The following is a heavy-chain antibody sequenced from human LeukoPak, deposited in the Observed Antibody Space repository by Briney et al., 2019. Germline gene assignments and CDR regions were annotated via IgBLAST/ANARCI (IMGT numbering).Heavy chain of an antibody. V-gene: IGHV3-48*03. CDR3: ARDTYYYDSSGYYFSAEYFQH. J-gene: IGHJ1*01. CDR1: GFTFSSYE. CDR2: LSGGDTM. D-gene: IGHD3-22*01. Sequence: HARGSLRLSCAASGFTFSSYEMNWVRQAPGKGLEWVSYLSGGDTMYYADSVKGRFTISRDNAKNSLYLQMNSLRAEDTAVYYCARDTYYYDSSGYYFSAEYFQHWGQGTLVTVSS.